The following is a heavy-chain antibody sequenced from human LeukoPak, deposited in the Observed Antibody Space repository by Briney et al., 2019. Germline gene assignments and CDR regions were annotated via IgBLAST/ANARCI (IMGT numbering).Heavy chain of an antibody. V-gene: IGHV3-73*01. CDR2: IRSKANNYAT. D-gene: IGHD3-10*02. Sequence: GGSLRLSCAASGFTFSDASIHWVRQASGKGLEWVGRIRSKANNYATAYAESVKGGVTISRDDSKNTAYLQMNSLESGDTAVYHCLARGDNYVHFDYWGQGILVTVSS. J-gene: IGHJ4*02. CDR3: LARGDNYVHFDY. CDR1: GFTFSDAS.